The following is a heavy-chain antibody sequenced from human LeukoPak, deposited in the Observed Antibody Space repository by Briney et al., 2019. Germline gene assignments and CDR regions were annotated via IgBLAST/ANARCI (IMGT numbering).Heavy chain of an antibody. CDR3: TRDGYNFGAFDI. CDR1: GFTFSSYS. D-gene: IGHD5-24*01. J-gene: IGHJ3*02. V-gene: IGHV3-21*01. CDR2: ISSSSSYI. Sequence: PGGSLRLSCAASGFTFSSYSMNWVRQAPGKGLEWVSSISSSSSYIYYADSVKGRFTISRDNAKNSLYLQMNSLRAEDTAVYYCTRDGYNFGAFDIWGQGTMVTVSS.